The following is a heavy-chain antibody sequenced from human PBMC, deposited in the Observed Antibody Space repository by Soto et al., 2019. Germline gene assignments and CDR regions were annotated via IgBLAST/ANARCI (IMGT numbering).Heavy chain of an antibody. J-gene: IGHJ6*02. V-gene: IGHV4-4*07. Sequence: QVQLQESGPGLVKPSETLSLTCTVSGGSISSYYWSWIRQPAGKGLEWIGRIYTSGSTNYNPSLRSRVTMSVDTSKNQFSLKLSYVTAADTAVYYCARDHIVVVVAATAYYYYGMDVWGQGTTVTVSS. D-gene: IGHD2-15*01. CDR3: ARDHIVVVVAATAYYYYGMDV. CDR1: GGSISSYY. CDR2: IYTSGST.